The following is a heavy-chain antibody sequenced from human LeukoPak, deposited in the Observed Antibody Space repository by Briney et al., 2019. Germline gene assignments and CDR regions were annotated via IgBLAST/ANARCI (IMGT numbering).Heavy chain of an antibody. CDR3: AKDSRDYYDSSGYSPGCYFDY. Sequence: GGSLRLSCAASGFTFSSYCMHWVRQAPGKGLEWVAFIRYDGSNKYYADSVKGRFTISRDNSKNTLYLQMNSLRAEDTAVYYRAKDSRDYYDSSGYSPGCYFDYWGQETLVTVSS. D-gene: IGHD3-22*01. CDR2: IRYDGSNK. CDR1: GFTFSSYC. J-gene: IGHJ4*02. V-gene: IGHV3-30*02.